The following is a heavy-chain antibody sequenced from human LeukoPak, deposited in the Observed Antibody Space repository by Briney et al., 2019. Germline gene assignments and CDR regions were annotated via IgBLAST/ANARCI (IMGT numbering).Heavy chain of an antibody. Sequence: SETLSLTCSVSGGSISLSYYYWSWIRQPPGKGLEWIGYIYYSGSTNYNPSLKSRVTISVDTSKNQFSLKLSSVTAADTAVYYCARAPYYLRTFDYWGQGTLVTVSS. D-gene: IGHD3-10*01. J-gene: IGHJ4*02. CDR2: IYYSGST. CDR1: GGSISLSYYY. V-gene: IGHV4-61*01. CDR3: ARAPYYLRTFDY.